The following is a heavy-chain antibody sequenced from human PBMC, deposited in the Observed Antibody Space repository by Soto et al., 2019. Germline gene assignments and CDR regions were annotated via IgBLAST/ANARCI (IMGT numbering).Heavy chain of an antibody. CDR3: TRHNDFWSGINWFDP. CDR2: IRNKANSYAT. D-gene: IGHD3-3*01. CDR1: GFTFSGSA. Sequence: GGSLRLSCAASGFTFSGSAMHWVRQAPGKGLEWVGRIRNKANSYATVYAASVKGRFTISRDDSNNTAYLQMNSLKTEDTAVYYCTRHNDFWSGINWFDPWGQGTLVTVSS. V-gene: IGHV3-73*01. J-gene: IGHJ5*02.